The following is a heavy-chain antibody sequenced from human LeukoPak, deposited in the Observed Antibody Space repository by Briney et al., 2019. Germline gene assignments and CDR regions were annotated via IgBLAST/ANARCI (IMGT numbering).Heavy chain of an antibody. J-gene: IGHJ5*02. CDR1: GYSFGNYW. Sequence: ESLKISCRGSGYSFGNYWIAWVRQMPAKGLEWMGIVYPGDSSTKYSPSFHGQVTISVDRSINTAYLQWSSLTASDTAMYYCARLTDYYDSSGYYRNYNWFDPWGQGTLVTVSS. CDR2: VYPGDSST. V-gene: IGHV5-51*01. D-gene: IGHD3-22*01. CDR3: ARLTDYYDSSGYYRNYNWFDP.